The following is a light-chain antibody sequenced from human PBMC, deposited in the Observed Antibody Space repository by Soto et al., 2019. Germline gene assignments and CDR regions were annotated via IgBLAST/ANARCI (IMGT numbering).Light chain of an antibody. CDR3: QQYNTWLWT. V-gene: IGKV3-15*01. CDR1: QSVNAN. J-gene: IGKJ1*01. Sequence: EVVMTQSPATLSVSPGERATLSCRASQSVNANLAWYQQKPGQAPRLLIHGASNRATGIPARFSGSGFGTEFIHTISSLQSEDIAVYYCQQYNTWLWTFGQGTKVEI. CDR2: GAS.